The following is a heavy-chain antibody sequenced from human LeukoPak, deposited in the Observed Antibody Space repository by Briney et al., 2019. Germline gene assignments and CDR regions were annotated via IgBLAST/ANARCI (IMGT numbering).Heavy chain of an antibody. J-gene: IGHJ6*03. CDR1: GFTFSSFD. Sequence: GVSVSLSCAASGFTFSSFDMRWVRQAPGKGLEWVLDISGSGGSTYYADSEKGRFTISRDNYNTTLYLQMNRRRAEDTAVYYCAKGGTIFGVVMSYYMDFWGKGTTVTVSS. D-gene: IGHD3-3*01. V-gene: IGHV3-23*01. CDR2: ISGSGGST. CDR3: AKGGTIFGVVMSYYMDF.